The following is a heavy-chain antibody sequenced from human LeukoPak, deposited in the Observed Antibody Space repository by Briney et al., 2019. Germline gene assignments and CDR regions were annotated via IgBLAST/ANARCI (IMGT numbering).Heavy chain of an antibody. D-gene: IGHD2-15*01. V-gene: IGHV1-69*13. J-gene: IGHJ6*02. CDR2: IIPIFDTA. Sequence: SVKVSCKASGGTLSHYVISWVRQAPGQGLEWMGGIIPIFDTANYAQKFQGRVTITADESTNTAYLDLGSLRSEDTAMYYCASRYCTGGSCHSSYYYYYGMDVWGQGTTVTVSS. CDR1: GGTLSHYV. CDR3: ASRYCTGGSCHSSYYYYYGMDV.